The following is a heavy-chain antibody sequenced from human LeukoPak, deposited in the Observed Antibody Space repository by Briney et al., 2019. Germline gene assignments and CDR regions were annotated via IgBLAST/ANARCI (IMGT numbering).Heavy chain of an antibody. Sequence: GGSLRLSCAASGFTFSSYWMNWARQAPGKGLEWVASINHNGNVNYYVDSVKGRFTISRDNAKNSLYLQMSNMRAEDTAVYFCARGGGLDVWGQGATVTVSS. J-gene: IGHJ6*02. D-gene: IGHD3-16*01. CDR2: INHNGNVN. V-gene: IGHV3-7*03. CDR1: GFTFSSYW. CDR3: ARGGGLDV.